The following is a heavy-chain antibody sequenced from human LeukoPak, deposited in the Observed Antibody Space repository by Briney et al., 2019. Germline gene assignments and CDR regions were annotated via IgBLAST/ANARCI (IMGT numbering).Heavy chain of an antibody. CDR3: ARDEEIAVAVAPGL. Sequence: GGSLRLSCAASGFTFSSYGMHWVRQAPGKGLEWVAVIWYDGSNKYYADSVKGRFTISRDNSKNTLYLQMNSLRAEDTAVYYCARDEEIAVAVAPGLWGQGTLVTVSS. CDR1: GFTFSSYG. J-gene: IGHJ4*02. CDR2: IWYDGSNK. V-gene: IGHV3-33*08. D-gene: IGHD6-19*01.